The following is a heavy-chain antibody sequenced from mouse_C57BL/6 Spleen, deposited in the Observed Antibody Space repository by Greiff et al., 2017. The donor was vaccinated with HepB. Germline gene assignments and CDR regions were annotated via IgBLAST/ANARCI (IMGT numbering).Heavy chain of an antibody. V-gene: IGHV3-6*01. Sequence: EVKLQESGPGLVKPSQSLSLTCSVTGYSITSGYYWNWIRQFPGNKLEWMGYISYDGSNNYNPSLKNRISITRDTSKNQFFLKLNSVTTEDTATYYCARDYDYYGSSYWYFDVWGTGTTVTVSS. J-gene: IGHJ1*03. CDR1: GYSITSGYY. D-gene: IGHD1-1*01. CDR2: ISYDGSN. CDR3: ARDYDYYGSSYWYFDV.